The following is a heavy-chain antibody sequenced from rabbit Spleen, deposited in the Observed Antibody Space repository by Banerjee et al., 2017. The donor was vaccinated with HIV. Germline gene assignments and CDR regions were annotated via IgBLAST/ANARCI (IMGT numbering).Heavy chain of an antibody. Sequence: QSLEESGGDLVKPGASLTLTCTASGFSFSSSDYICWVRQAPGKGLEWISCIAGSSSGFTYSATWAKGRFTCSKTSSTTVTLQMTSLTVADTATYFCARDTSSSFSSYGMDLWGPGHPRHRL. CDR1: GFSFSSSDY. CDR3: ARDTSSSFSSYGMDL. CDR2: IAGSSSGFT. J-gene: IGHJ6*01. V-gene: IGHV1S40*01. D-gene: IGHD1-1*01.